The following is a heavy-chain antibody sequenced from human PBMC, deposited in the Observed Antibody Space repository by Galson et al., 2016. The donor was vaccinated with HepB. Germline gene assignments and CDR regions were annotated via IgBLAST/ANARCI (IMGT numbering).Heavy chain of an antibody. D-gene: IGHD7-27*01. Sequence: SVKVSCKASGYTFTSYGISWVRQAPGQGLEWMGWISGYNGNRNYAQKIQGRVTMTTDTSTSTAYMELRSLISDDTAVYYCARDSPYWGSPWEYHGMDVWGQGTTVTVSS. CDR1: GYTFTSYG. CDR2: ISGYNGNR. J-gene: IGHJ6*02. V-gene: IGHV1-18*01. CDR3: ARDSPYWGSPWEYHGMDV.